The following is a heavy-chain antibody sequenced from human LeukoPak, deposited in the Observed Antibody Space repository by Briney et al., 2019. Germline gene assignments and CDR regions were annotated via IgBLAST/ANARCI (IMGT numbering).Heavy chain of an antibody. D-gene: IGHD6-19*01. CDR1: GFTLSNYD. Sequence: PGGSLRLSCAASGFTLSNYDMHWVRQATGKGLEWVSRMGIVGDTYYSGSVKGRFTVSRENAKNSLNLQMNSLRAGDTALYYCARDPRFLGWAIDYWGQGTLVTVSS. J-gene: IGHJ4*02. CDR3: ARDPRFLGWAIDY. CDR2: MGIVGDT. V-gene: IGHV3-13*01.